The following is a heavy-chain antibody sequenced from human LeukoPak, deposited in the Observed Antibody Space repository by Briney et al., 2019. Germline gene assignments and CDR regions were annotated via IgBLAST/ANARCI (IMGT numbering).Heavy chain of an antibody. CDR1: GFTFSSYG. D-gene: IGHD3-10*01. V-gene: IGHV3-33*01. J-gene: IGHJ6*03. Sequence: GGSLRLSCAASGFTFSSYGMHWVRQAPGKGLEWVADIWYDGSNKYYADSVKGRFTISRDNSKNTLYLQMNSLRAEDTAVYYCARSGVILNYYYYYYMDVWGKGTTVTVSS. CDR3: ARSGVILNYYYYYYMDV. CDR2: IWYDGSNK.